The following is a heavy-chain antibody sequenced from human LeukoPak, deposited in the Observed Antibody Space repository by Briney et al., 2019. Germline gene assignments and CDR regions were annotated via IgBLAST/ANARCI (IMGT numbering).Heavy chain of an antibody. Sequence: SLTLSLTCTVSGGSINSHNFYWGWIRQPPGKGLEWIGNIFYSGTTYYNPSLKSRVTISVDTSRNQFPLKLSSVTAADTAVYYCARSRSGYSYDHAAFEIWGQGTMVTVSS. CDR3: ARSRSGYSYDHAAFEI. V-gene: IGHV4-39*06. CDR1: GGSINSHNFY. J-gene: IGHJ3*02. CDR2: IFYSGTT. D-gene: IGHD5-18*01.